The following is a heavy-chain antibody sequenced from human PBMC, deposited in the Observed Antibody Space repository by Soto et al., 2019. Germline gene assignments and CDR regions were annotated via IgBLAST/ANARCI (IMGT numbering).Heavy chain of an antibody. CDR2: ISDDGSEK. CDR1: GFTFSSYG. CDR3: AQVGWFGDVYIVDFYY. V-gene: IGHV3-30*18. D-gene: IGHD3-10*01. Sequence: QVHLVESGGGVVQPGRSLRLSCAASGFTFSSYGMHWVRQAPGKGLEWVAVISDDGSEKYYAESVKGRFTISRDNSKNTLYMQMNSLRVEDTAVYYCAQVGWFGDVYIVDFYYWGQGTLVTVSS. J-gene: IGHJ4*02.